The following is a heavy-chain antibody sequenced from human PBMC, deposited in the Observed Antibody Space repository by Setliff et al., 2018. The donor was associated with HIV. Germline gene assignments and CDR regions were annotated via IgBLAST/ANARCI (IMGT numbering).Heavy chain of an antibody. D-gene: IGHD3-10*01. CDR3: ARGCYYGSGSYGY. V-gene: IGHV4-34*01. Sequence: SETLSLTCAVYGGSFSGYYWSWIRQPPGKGLEWIGEINHSGSTNYNPSLKSRVTISVDTSQKQFSLKLSSVTDAATAVYYCARGCYYGSGSYGYWGQGTLVTVSS. CDR2: INHSGST. J-gene: IGHJ4*02. CDR1: GGSFSGYY.